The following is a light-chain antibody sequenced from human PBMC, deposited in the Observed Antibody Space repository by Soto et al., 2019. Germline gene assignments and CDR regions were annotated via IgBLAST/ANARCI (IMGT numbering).Light chain of an antibody. CDR2: DAS. Sequence: DIQMTQSPSTLSASVGDRVTITCRASQSISTWCAWYLQKPGKAPKLLRYDASILEGGVPSRFSGSGSGTEFPLTISSLQPDDVGTYYCQRSNTLPYTVGQGTKLDI. CDR3: QRSNTLPYT. J-gene: IGKJ2*01. V-gene: IGKV1-5*01. CDR1: QSISTW.